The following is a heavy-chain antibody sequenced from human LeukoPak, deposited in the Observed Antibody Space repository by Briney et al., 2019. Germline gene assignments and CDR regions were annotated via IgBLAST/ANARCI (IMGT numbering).Heavy chain of an antibody. Sequence: ASVKVSCKASGGTFSSYAISWVRQAPGQGLEWMGGIIPIFGTANYAQKFQGRVTITADKSTSTAYMELSSLRSEDTAVYYCARVRNRYDFWSGYYGDNWFDPWGQGTLVTVSS. V-gene: IGHV1-69*06. CDR1: GGTFSSYA. CDR3: ARVRNRYDFWSGYYGDNWFDP. D-gene: IGHD3-3*01. J-gene: IGHJ5*02. CDR2: IIPIFGTA.